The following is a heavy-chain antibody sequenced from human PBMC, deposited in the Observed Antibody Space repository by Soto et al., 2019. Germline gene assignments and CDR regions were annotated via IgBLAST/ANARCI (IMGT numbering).Heavy chain of an antibody. D-gene: IGHD2-15*01. CDR3: AKASDGGWPYYFDS. CDR1: GFTFSSFA. J-gene: IGHJ4*02. V-gene: IGHV3-23*01. Sequence: PGGSLRLSCATSGFTFSSFAMNWVRQTPGKGLEWVSGISGSSGSTYYADSVKGRFTISRVNFANTLFLQMNSLRAEDTAVYYCAKASDGGWPYYFDSWGQGALVTVSS. CDR2: ISGSSGST.